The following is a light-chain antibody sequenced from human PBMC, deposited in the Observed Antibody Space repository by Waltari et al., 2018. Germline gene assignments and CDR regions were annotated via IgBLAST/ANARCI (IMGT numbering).Light chain of an antibody. CDR1: QSINRY. J-gene: IGKJ1*01. CDR2: AAS. Sequence: DIQITQSPSSLSASVGDRVTITCRASQSINRYSHWYQQKPGKAPKLLIYAASSLQSGVPSRFSVSGSGTDFTLTISSLQPEDFATYYCQQSYGTPPTFGQGTKVEIK. V-gene: IGKV1-39*01. CDR3: QQSYGTPPT.